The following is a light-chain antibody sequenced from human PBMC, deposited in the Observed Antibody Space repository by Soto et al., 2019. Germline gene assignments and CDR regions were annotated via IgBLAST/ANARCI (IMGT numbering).Light chain of an antibody. CDR1: QSVSSD. CDR3: QQYSVWPPVLT. CDR2: GAS. V-gene: IGKV3-15*01. Sequence: EIVMTQSPGTLSLSPGERATLSCRASQSVSSDLAWYQQKPGQAPRLLIYGASTRATDIPARFSGSGSGTEFTLSISSLQSEDFAVYYCQQYSVWPPVLTFGGGTKVDIK. J-gene: IGKJ4*01.